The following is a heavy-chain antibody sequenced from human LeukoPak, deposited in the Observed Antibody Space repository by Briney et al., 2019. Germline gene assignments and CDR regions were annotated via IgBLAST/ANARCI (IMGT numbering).Heavy chain of an antibody. J-gene: IGHJ3*02. V-gene: IGHV3-21*01. CDR1: GFTFSSYS. CDR2: ISSSSSYI. Sequence: PGGSLRLSCAASGFTFSSYSMNWVRQAPGKGLEWVSSISSSSSYIYYADSVRGRFTISRDNAKNSLYLQMNSLRAEDTAVYYCARAYYDFWSGSEDAFDIWGQGTMVTVSS. D-gene: IGHD3-3*01. CDR3: ARAYYDFWSGSEDAFDI.